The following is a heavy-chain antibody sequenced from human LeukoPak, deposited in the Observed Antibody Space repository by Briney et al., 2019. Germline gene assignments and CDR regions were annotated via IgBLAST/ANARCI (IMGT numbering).Heavy chain of an antibody. D-gene: IGHD2-2*01. J-gene: IGHJ6*02. V-gene: IGHV4-34*01. CDR1: GGSFSGYY. Sequence: SETLSLTCAVYGGSFSGYYWSWIRKPPGKGLEWIGEINHSGSTNYNPSLKSRVTISVDTSKNQFSLKLSSVTAADTAVYYCARGYCSSTSCYLGPNYYGMDVWGQGTTVTVSS. CDR3: ARGYCSSTSCYLGPNYYGMDV. CDR2: INHSGST.